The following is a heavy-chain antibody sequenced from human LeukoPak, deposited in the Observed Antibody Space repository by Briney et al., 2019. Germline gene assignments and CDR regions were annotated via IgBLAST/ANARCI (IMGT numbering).Heavy chain of an antibody. CDR1: GFSFSSYA. CDR3: ARAWTDTAMATEDY. J-gene: IGHJ4*02. V-gene: IGHV3-23*01. CDR2: IIDSGGST. Sequence: PGGSLRLSCAASGFSFSSYAMSWVRQAPGKGLEWVSGIIDSGGSTYYADSVKGRFTISRDNFKNTLYLQMNSLRAEDTAVYYCARAWTDTAMATEDYWGQGTLVTVSS. D-gene: IGHD5-18*01.